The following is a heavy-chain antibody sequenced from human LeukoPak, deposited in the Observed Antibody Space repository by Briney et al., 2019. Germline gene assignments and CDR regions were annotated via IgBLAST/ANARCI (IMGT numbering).Heavy chain of an antibody. CDR2: IYPGDSDT. Sequence: GESLKISCKASGFAFTAHWIAWVRQMPGKGLEWMGIIYPGDSDTRYSPSFQGQVTISADKSISTAYLQWSSLKASDTAMYYCARHDGRFGEPPFDYWGQGTLVTVSS. CDR1: GFAFTAHW. CDR3: ARHDGRFGEPPFDY. V-gene: IGHV5-51*01. D-gene: IGHD3-10*01. J-gene: IGHJ4*02.